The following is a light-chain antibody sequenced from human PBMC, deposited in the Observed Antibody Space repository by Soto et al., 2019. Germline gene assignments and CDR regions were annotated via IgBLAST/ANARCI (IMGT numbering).Light chain of an antibody. CDR3: QQYSSWGWT. CDR2: GAS. J-gene: IGKJ1*01. CDR1: QSISNK. V-gene: IGKV3-15*01. Sequence: IVVTQXXATLSHWKGEXXXXXRXVRQSISNKLAWYQHIXGQAPRLVIYGASXGANGIAARFSGSGSGTEFTLTTSSLQSDDFAVYYCQQYSSWGWTFGQGTKVDIK.